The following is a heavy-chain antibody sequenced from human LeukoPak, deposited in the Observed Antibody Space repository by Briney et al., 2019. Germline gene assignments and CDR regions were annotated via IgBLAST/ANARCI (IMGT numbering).Heavy chain of an antibody. CDR1: GGSISSGSYY. J-gene: IGHJ5*02. CDR2: IYTSGST. D-gene: IGHD2-2*01. V-gene: IGHV4-61*02. CDR3: ASAGVPAASNWFDP. Sequence: SQTLSLTCTVSGGSISSGSYYWSWIRQPAGKGLEWIGRIYTSGSTNYNPSLKSRVTISVDTSKNQFSLKLSSVTAADTAVYYCASAGVPAASNWFDPWGQGTLVTVSS.